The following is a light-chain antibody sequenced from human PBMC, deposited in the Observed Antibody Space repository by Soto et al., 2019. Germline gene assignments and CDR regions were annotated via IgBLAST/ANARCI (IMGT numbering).Light chain of an antibody. CDR3: QQRNSWPPTFT. Sequence: EIVMTQSPATLSVSPGERATLSCRASQSVSSNLAWYQQKPGQAPRLLIYGASNRATGIPDRFSGSGSGTDFTLTISRLEPEDFAVYFCQQRNSWPPTFTVGQGTRLEIK. J-gene: IGKJ5*01. CDR2: GAS. V-gene: IGKV3D-15*01. CDR1: QSVSSN.